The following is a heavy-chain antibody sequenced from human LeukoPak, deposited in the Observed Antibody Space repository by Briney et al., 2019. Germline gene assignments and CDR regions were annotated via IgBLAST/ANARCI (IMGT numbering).Heavy chain of an antibody. CDR2: ISSGGTTI. Sequence: PPGGSLRLSCAASGFTFSSYSMNWVRQAPGKGLEWVSYISSGGTTIYYADSVKGRFTISRDNAKNSLYLQMNSLRDEDTAVYYCATDLKGVGAKRHAFDIWGQGTLVTVSS. J-gene: IGHJ3*02. V-gene: IGHV3-48*02. D-gene: IGHD1-26*01. CDR3: ATDLKGVGAKRHAFDI. CDR1: GFTFSSYS.